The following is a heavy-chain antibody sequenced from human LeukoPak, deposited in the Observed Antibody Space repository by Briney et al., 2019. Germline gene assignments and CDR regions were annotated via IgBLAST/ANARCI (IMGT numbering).Heavy chain of an antibody. CDR2: ISAYNGNT. D-gene: IGHD3-22*01. V-gene: IGHV1-18*01. Sequence: ASVKVSCKASGYTFTSYGISWVRQAPGQGLEWMGWISAYNGNTNYAQKLQGRVTMTTDTSTSTAYMELRSLRSDDTAVYYCARQHDSSGYYYVDYYYIDVWGKGTTVTVSS. CDR3: ARQHDSSGYYYVDYYYIDV. CDR1: GYTFTSYG. J-gene: IGHJ6*03.